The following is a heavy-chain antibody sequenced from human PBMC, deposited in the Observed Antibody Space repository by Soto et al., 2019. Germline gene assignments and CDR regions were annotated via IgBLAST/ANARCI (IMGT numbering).Heavy chain of an antibody. CDR3: ARDPGYSGYDFFDY. CDR2: IYYSGST. V-gene: IGHV4-59*01. CDR1: GGSISSYY. Sequence: ETLSLTCTVSGGSISSYYWSWIRQPPGKGLEWIGYIYYSGSTNYNPSLKSRVTISVDTSKNQFSLKLSSVTAADTAVYYCARDPGYSGYDFFDYWGQGTLVTVSS. D-gene: IGHD5-12*01. J-gene: IGHJ4*02.